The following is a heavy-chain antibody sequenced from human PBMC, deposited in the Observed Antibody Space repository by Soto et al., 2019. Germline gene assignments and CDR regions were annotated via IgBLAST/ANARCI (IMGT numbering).Heavy chain of an antibody. CDR3: AREGALLFGGNSDYYSTMDV. Sequence: SETLSLTCTVSGGSIRSDHWSWIRQPPGKGLEWIGYLDYSGSPNYKSSLKSRVTISMDTSKNQFSLKLTSVTAADTAFYYCAREGALLFGGNSDYYSTMDVWGQGTTVTVSS. J-gene: IGHJ6*02. CDR2: LDYSGSP. CDR1: GGSIRSDH. D-gene: IGHD2-21*02. V-gene: IGHV4-59*12.